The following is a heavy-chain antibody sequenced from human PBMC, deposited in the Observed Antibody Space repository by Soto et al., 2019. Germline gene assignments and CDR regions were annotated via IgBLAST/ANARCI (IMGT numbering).Heavy chain of an antibody. V-gene: IGHV3-33*01. CDR2: IWYDGSNK. CDR3: ARDQRGMDV. Sequence: QVQLVESGGGVVQPGRSLRLSCAASGFTFSSYGMHWVRQAPGKGLEWVAVIWYDGSNKYYADSVKGRFTISRDNSKNTLYLQMNGLGAEDTAVYYCARDQRGMDVWGQGTTVTVSS. J-gene: IGHJ6*02. CDR1: GFTFSSYG.